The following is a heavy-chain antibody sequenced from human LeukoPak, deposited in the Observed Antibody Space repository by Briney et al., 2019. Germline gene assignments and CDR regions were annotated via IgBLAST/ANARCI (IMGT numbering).Heavy chain of an antibody. CDR3: ARDPGHSGWYGDY. J-gene: IGHJ4*02. Sequence: GGSLRLSCAASGFTFSSYGMHWVRQAPGKGLEWVSIIWYDGSNKYYADYVKGRFIISKDNSKDTLYLQMNSLRAEDTAVYYCARDPGHSGWYGDYWGQGTLVTVSS. CDR1: GFTFSSYG. D-gene: IGHD6-19*01. CDR2: IWYDGSNK. V-gene: IGHV3-33*01.